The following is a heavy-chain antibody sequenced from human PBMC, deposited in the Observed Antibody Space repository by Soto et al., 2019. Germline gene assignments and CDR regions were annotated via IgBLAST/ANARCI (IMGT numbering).Heavy chain of an antibody. V-gene: IGHV4-30-2*01. Sequence: QLQLQESGSGLVTPAQTLSLTCAVSGGSISSGDYSWSWIRQPPGKGLEWIGYIYHSGSTYYNPSIRSRVPIPVTRSKNQVPRKGRAVTAPAKAVGIVARDTLGGGGNFDLWGRGTLVTVSS. CDR2: IYHSGST. CDR1: GGSISSGDYS. CDR3: ARDTLGGGGNFDL. D-gene: IGHD3-16*01. J-gene: IGHJ2*01.